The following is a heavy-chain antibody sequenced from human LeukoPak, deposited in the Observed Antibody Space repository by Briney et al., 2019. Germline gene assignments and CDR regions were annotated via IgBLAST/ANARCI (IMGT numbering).Heavy chain of an antibody. CDR2: ISGSGGST. V-gene: IGHV3-23*01. J-gene: IGHJ4*02. CDR3: AVIAAAGTFPDY. D-gene: IGHD6-13*01. Sequence: GGSLRLSCAASGVTFSSYAMSWVRQAPGKGLEWVSAISGSGGSTYYADSVKGRFTISRDNSKNTLYLQRNSLRAEDTAVYYCAVIAAAGTFPDYWGQGTLVTVSS. CDR1: GVTFSSYA.